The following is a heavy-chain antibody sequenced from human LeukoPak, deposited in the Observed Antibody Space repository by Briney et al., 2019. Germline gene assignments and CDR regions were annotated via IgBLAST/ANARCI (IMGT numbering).Heavy chain of an antibody. J-gene: IGHJ4*02. CDR2: INHSGTT. D-gene: IGHD2-15*01. Sequence: LETLSLTCAVYGVSFSDYYWNRVRQPPGKGLEWIGEINHSGTTNYNPSLKSRVTISVDTSKNQFSLKLTSVTAADTAVYYCAKPAEGYCSGGSCTPFDYWGQGTLVTVSS. CDR1: GVSFSDYY. CDR3: AKPAEGYCSGGSCTPFDY. V-gene: IGHV4-34*01.